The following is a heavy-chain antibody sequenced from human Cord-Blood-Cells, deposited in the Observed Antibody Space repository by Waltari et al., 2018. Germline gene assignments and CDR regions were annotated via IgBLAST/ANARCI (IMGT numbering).Heavy chain of an antibody. CDR1: GGSFSGYY. CDR2: INHSGST. J-gene: IGHJ5*02. D-gene: IGHD3-22*01. V-gene: IGHV4-34*01. CDR3: ARHSRSDSSGYNWFDP. Sequence: QVQLQQWGAGLLKPSETLSLTCAVYGGSFSGYYWSWIRQPPGKGLEWIGEINHSGSTNYNPSLKSRVTISVDTSKNQFSLKLSSVTAADTAVYYCARHSRSDSSGYNWFDPWGQGTLVTVSS.